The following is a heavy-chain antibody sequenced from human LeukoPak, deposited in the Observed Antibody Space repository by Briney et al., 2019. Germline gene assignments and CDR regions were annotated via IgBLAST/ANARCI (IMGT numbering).Heavy chain of an antibody. CDR2: IYPGDSDT. Sequence: GESLKISCKGSGYSFTSYWIGWVRQMPGKGLEWMGIIYPGDSDTRYSPSFQGQVTISADKSISTAYLQWSSLKASDTAMYYCASFIAAAGTAVSPRPLFGAFDIWGQGTMVTVSS. CDR3: ASFIAAAGTAVSPRPLFGAFDI. V-gene: IGHV5-51*01. CDR1: GYSFTSYW. J-gene: IGHJ3*02. D-gene: IGHD6-13*01.